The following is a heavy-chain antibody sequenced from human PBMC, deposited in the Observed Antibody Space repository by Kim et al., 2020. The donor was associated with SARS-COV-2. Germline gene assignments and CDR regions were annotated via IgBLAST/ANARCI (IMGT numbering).Heavy chain of an antibody. Sequence: QKLQGRVTMTTDTSTSTAYMERRSLRSDDTAVYYCARVSFSEEWLSAFDIWGQGTMVTVSS. CDR3: ARVSFSEEWLSAFDI. J-gene: IGHJ3*02. V-gene: IGHV1-18*01. D-gene: IGHD3-3*01.